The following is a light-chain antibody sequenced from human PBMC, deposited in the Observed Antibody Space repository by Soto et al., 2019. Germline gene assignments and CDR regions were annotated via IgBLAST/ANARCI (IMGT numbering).Light chain of an antibody. J-gene: IGKJ2*01. V-gene: IGKV3-15*01. CDR3: QQYDSWPHT. CDR2: GAS. CDR1: QSISGD. Sequence: EIVMTQSPATLSVSPGERVTLSCGASQSISGDLAWYQQKPGQAPRLVIYGASTRATGVPARFSGSGSATEFTLTISSLQSEDVAVYYCQQYDSWPHTFGLGTSLEIK.